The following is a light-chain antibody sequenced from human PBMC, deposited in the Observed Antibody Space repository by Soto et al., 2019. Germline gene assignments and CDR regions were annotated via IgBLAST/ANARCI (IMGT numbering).Light chain of an antibody. CDR2: DAS. Sequence: LTQSPASLSSYSGDRATITCRASQSVSSRLAWYQLKPGKAPRPLIYDASSWATGIPARFSGSGSGTEFTLTISSLQSEDFAVYYCQQYNNYPTFGQGTKVDIK. J-gene: IGKJ1*01. CDR1: QSVSSR. CDR3: QQYNNYPT. V-gene: IGKV3-15*01.